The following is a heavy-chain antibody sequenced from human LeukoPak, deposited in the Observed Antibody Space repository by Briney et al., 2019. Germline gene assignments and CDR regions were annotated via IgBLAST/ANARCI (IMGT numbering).Heavy chain of an antibody. CDR1: GDSVSSNSAA. V-gene: IGHV6-1*01. CDR2: TYYRSKWYN. J-gene: IGHJ5*02. D-gene: IGHD3-3*01. Sequence: SQALSLTCAISGDSVSSNSAAWNWIRQSPSRGLEWLGRTYYRSKWYNDYAVSVKSRITINPDTSKNQFSLQLNSVTPEDTAVYYCARGVDITIFGVVTPNWFDPWGQGTLVTVSS. CDR3: ARGVDITIFGVVTPNWFDP.